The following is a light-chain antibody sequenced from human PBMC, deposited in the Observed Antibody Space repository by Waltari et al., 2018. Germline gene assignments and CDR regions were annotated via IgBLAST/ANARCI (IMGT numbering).Light chain of an antibody. CDR3: TSYAGSTLFVI. V-gene: IGLV2-14*03. Sequence: QSALTQPASVSGSPGQSITVSCTGVDPNKFVPWYQQHPGKAPRLIIVGVSERPSGVSHRFSGSKSGSTAYLTISGLQAEDEANYFCTSYAGSTLFVIFGGGTKLTVL. CDR2: GVS. CDR1: VDPNKF. J-gene: IGLJ2*01.